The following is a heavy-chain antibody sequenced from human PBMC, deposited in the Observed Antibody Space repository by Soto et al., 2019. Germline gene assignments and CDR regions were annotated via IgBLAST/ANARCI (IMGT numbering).Heavy chain of an antibody. CDR3: ARSPAKDIVVVVAANFFDY. Sequence: QVQLQESGPGLVKPSQTLSLTCTVSGGSISSGGYYWSWIRQHPGKGLEWIGYIYYSGSTYYNPSLKIRVTISVDTSKNQFSLKLSSVTAADTAVYYCARSPAKDIVVVVAANFFDYWGQGTLVTVSS. CDR2: IYYSGST. J-gene: IGHJ4*02. V-gene: IGHV4-31*03. CDR1: GGSISSGGYY. D-gene: IGHD2-15*01.